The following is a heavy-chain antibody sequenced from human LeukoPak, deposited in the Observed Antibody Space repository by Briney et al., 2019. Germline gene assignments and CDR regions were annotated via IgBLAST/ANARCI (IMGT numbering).Heavy chain of an antibody. CDR2: IYYSGNT. D-gene: IGHD3-10*01. Sequence: SETLSLTCTVSGDSISSYYWSWIRQPPGKGLEWIGYIYYSGNTKYNPSLKSRVTISVDTSKNQISLKLNSVTAADTAVYYCARAFSGSGSYYSEMLYYYYYMDGWGKGTTVTISS. CDR1: GDSISSYY. J-gene: IGHJ6*03. V-gene: IGHV4-59*01. CDR3: ARAFSGSGSYYSEMLYYYYYMDG.